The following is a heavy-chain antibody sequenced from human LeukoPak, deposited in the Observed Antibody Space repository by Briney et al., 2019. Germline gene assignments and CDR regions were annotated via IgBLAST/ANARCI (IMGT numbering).Heavy chain of an antibody. CDR3: ARGAYDSSGYASEY. J-gene: IGHJ4*02. CDR2: ISYDGSNK. Sequence: GGSLRLSCAASGFTFSSYAMHWVRQAPGKGLEWVAVISYDGSNKYYADSVKGRFTISRDNSKNTLYLQMNSLRAEDTAVYYCARGAYDSSGYASEYWGQGTLVTVSS. V-gene: IGHV3-30-3*01. D-gene: IGHD3-22*01. CDR1: GFTFSSYA.